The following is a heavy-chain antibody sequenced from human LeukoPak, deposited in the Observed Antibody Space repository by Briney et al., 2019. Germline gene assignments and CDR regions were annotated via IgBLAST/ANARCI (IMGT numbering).Heavy chain of an antibody. D-gene: IGHD3-10*01. V-gene: IGHV3-53*01. CDR3: ARTYYYGSGGYYFDY. CDR2: IYSGGST. Sequence: GGSLRLSCAASGFTVSSNYMSWVRQAPGKGLEWVSVIYSGGSTYYADSVKGRFTISRDNSKNTLYLQMNSLRAEDTAVYYCARTYYYGSGGYYFDYWGQGTLVTVSS. J-gene: IGHJ4*02. CDR1: GFTVSSNY.